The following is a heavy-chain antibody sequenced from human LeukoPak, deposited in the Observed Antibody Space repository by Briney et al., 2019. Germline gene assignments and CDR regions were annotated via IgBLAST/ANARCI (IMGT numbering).Heavy chain of an antibody. V-gene: IGHV3-23*01. Sequence: GGSLRLSCAASGFTFSSYAMSWVRQAPGRGLEWVSIISGGSGNTYYAESVKGRFSISRDNSKNTLYLQMNSLRVEDTAVYYCAKRIDCSGACPSHYWGQGTLVTVSS. J-gene: IGHJ4*02. CDR2: ISGGSGNT. CDR3: AKRIDCSGACPSHY. CDR1: GFTFSSYA. D-gene: IGHD2-15*01.